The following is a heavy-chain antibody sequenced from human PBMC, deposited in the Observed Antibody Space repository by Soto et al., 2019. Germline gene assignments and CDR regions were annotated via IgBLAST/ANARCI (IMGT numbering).Heavy chain of an antibody. CDR1: GDSISSLY. D-gene: IGHD6-19*01. CDR2: ICYSGSI. J-gene: IGHJ4*02. CDR3: AKSLWDTSGWKTDY. V-gene: IGHV4-59*01. Sequence: PSETLSLTCTVSGDSISSLYWSWIRQPPGKGLEWIGYICYSGSINYNPSLKSRVTISVDPSKNQFSLRLSSVTAADTAVYYCAKSLWDTSGWKTDYWGQGTLVT.